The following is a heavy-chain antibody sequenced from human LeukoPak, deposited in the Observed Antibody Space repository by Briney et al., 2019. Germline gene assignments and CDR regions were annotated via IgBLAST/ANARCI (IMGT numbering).Heavy chain of an antibody. J-gene: IGHJ4*02. CDR2: INPNSGGT. D-gene: IGHD3-10*01. V-gene: IGHV1-2*04. CDR3: ATSHRSGSYPFDY. Sequence: ASVKVSCKASGYTFTGYYMHWVRQAPGQGLEWMGWINPNSGGTNYAQKSQGWVTMTRDTSISTAYMELSRLRSDDTAVYYCATSHRSGSYPFDYWGQGTLVTVSS. CDR1: GYTFTGYY.